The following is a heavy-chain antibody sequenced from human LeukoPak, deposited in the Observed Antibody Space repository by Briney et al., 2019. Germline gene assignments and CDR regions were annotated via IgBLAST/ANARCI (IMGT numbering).Heavy chain of an antibody. Sequence: NPGGSLRLSCAASGFTFSSYSMNWVRQAPGKGLEWVSSISSSSSYIYYADSVKGRFTISRDNAKNSLYLQMNSLRAEDTAVYYCARGAYGRGNFDYWGQGTLVTVSS. CDR3: ARGAYGRGNFDY. D-gene: IGHD3-16*01. V-gene: IGHV3-21*01. J-gene: IGHJ4*02. CDR1: GFTFSSYS. CDR2: ISSSSSYI.